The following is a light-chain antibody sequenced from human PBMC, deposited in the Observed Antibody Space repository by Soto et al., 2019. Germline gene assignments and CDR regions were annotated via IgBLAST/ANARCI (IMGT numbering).Light chain of an antibody. CDR2: DAS. V-gene: IGKV1-33*01. J-gene: IGKJ4*01. CDR1: QSISTY. Sequence: DIHMNQSPSSLSASVGDRVTMTCRAGQSISTYLNWYQQKPGKAPKLLIYDASNLETGVPSRFSGSGSGTDFTFTISSLQPEDIATYYCQQYDNLPLPFGGGTKADIK. CDR3: QQYDNLPLP.